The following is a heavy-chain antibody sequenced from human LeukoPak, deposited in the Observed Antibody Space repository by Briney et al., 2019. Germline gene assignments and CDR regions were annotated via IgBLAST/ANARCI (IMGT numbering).Heavy chain of an antibody. V-gene: IGHV3-23*01. CDR3: AKDGPSCGGACSQGYFDL. CDR1: GFTFSSYA. CDR2: ISGNSDRI. D-gene: IGHD2-21*02. J-gene: IGHJ2*01. Sequence: PGGSLILSCSASGFTFSSYAMTWVRQAPGKGLEWVSVISGNSDRIFYADSVKGRFTISRDNSRNTLFLQMNSLRAEDTAVYFCAKDGPSCGGACSQGYFDLWGRGTLVTVSS.